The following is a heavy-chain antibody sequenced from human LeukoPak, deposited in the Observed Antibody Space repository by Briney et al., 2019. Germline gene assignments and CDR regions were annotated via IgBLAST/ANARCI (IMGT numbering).Heavy chain of an antibody. CDR3: ARHVGQQWLVRYYYGMDV. J-gene: IGHJ6*02. Sequence: KPSETLSLTCTVSGGSISSGSYYWSWIRQPPGKGLEWIGYIYYSGSTNYNPSLKSRVTISVDTSKNQFSLKLSSVTAADTAVYYCARHVGQQWLVRYYYGMDVWGQGTTVTVSS. CDR1: GGSISSGSYY. CDR2: IYYSGST. V-gene: IGHV4-61*01. D-gene: IGHD6-19*01.